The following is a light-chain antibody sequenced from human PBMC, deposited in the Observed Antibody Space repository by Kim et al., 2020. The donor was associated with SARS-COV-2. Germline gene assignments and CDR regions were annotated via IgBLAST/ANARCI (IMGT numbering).Light chain of an antibody. V-gene: IGKV2-28*01. Sequence: EPASISCRSSQSLLHSNGYNYLDWYLQKPGQSPQVLIYLGSNRASGVPDRFSGRGSGTDFTLKISRVEAEDVGVYYCMQALQTPDTFGQGTKLEI. CDR2: LGS. CDR1: QSLLHSNGYNY. J-gene: IGKJ2*01. CDR3: MQALQTPDT.